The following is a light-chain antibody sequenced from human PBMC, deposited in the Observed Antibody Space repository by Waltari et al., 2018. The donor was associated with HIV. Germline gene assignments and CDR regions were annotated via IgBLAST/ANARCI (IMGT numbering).Light chain of an antibody. CDR2: EVT. CDR3: SSFADRDGFYVL. J-gene: IGLJ2*01. V-gene: IGLV2-8*01. Sequence: QSALPQPPSASGSPGQSVTLSCTGTNSDILRYDYVLWSQQHPGKAPKLVISEVTKRPSGVSDRFSGSKSANTAFLTVSGLQAEDEADYYCSSFADRDGFYVLFGGGTRLTVL. CDR1: NSDILRYDY.